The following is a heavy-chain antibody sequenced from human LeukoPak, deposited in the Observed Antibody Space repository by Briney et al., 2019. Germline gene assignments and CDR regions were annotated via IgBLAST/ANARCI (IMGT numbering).Heavy chain of an antibody. CDR1: GGTFSSYA. CDR3: ARVGYSYGFFNYYYGMDV. CDR2: IIPIFGTA. V-gene: IGHV1-69*13. Sequence: AASVKVPCKASGGTFSSYAISWVRQAPGQGLEWMGGIIPIFGTANYAQKFQGRVTITADESTSTAYMELSSLRSEDTAVYYCARVGYSYGFFNYYYGMDVWGQGTTVTVSS. J-gene: IGHJ6*02. D-gene: IGHD5-18*01.